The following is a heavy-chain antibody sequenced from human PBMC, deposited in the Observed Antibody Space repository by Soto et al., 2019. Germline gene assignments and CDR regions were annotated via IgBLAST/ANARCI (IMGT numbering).Heavy chain of an antibody. CDR2: IYYSGST. CDR3: ARGRTTTVTTLAYFAY. Sequence: SETLSLTCTVSGGSISSYYWSWIRQPPGKGLEWIGYIYYSGSTNYNPSLKSRVTISVDTSKNQFSLKLSSVTAADTAVYYCARGRTTTVTTLAYFAYWGQGTLVPVSS. J-gene: IGHJ4*02. D-gene: IGHD4-17*01. V-gene: IGHV4-59*01. CDR1: GGSISSYY.